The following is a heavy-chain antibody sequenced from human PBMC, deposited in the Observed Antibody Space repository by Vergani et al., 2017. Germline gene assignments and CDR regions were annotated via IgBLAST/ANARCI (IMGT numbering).Heavy chain of an antibody. CDR1: GYTFTGYY. CDR3: ARVAVLLWFGELLYGDY. CDR2: INPNSGGT. Sequence: QVQLVQSGAEVKKPGASVKVSCKASGYTFTGYYMHWVRQAPGQGLEWMGWINPNSGGTNYAQKFQGRVTMTRDTSISTAYMELSRLRSDDTAVYYCARVAVLLWFGELLYGDYWGQGTLVTVSS. V-gene: IGHV1-2*02. J-gene: IGHJ4*02. D-gene: IGHD3-10*01.